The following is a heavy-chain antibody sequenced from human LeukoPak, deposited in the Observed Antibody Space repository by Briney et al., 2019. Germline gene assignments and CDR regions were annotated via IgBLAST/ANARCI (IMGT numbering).Heavy chain of an antibody. CDR2: IIPIPGIA. CDR3: ASLYYYESSGIFWSYYYGMDV. V-gene: IGHV1-69*04. J-gene: IGHJ6*02. CDR1: GGTFSSYA. D-gene: IGHD3-22*01. Sequence: GASVKVSCKASGGTFSSYAISWVRQAPGQGLEWMGRIIPIPGIANYAQKFQGRVTITADKSTSTAYMELSSLRSEDTAVYYCASLYYYESSGIFWSYYYGMDVWGQGTTVTVSS.